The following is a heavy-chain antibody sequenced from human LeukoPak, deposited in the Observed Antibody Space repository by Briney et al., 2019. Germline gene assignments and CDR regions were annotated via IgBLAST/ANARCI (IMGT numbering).Heavy chain of an antibody. Sequence: GGSLRLSCAASGFTFSSYAMSWVRQAPGKGLEWVSGISGSGGSTYYAASVKGRFTLSRDNSNNTLYLQMNSLRAEDTAVYYCAKDYSSSAWYVFDYWGQGTLVTVSS. CDR2: ISGSGGST. D-gene: IGHD6-19*01. V-gene: IGHV3-23*01. CDR1: GFTFSSYA. J-gene: IGHJ4*02. CDR3: AKDYSSSAWYVFDY.